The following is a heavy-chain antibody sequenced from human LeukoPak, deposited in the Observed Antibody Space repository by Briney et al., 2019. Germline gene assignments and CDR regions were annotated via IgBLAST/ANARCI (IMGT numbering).Heavy chain of an antibody. J-gene: IGHJ6*04. CDR1: CVPISSHY. CDR2: IYYSGST. V-gene: IGHV4-59*11. D-gene: IGHD3-22*01. CDR3: SRSGYVYGVEV. Sequence: SETLSLICVVSCVPISSHYWSWLRQPPGEGVEWIGHIYYSGSTDYNPSLKSRVNISVDPSQQQFSLNLRSVSGPDTAVYYCSRSGYVYGVEVWGKRTTVTVSS.